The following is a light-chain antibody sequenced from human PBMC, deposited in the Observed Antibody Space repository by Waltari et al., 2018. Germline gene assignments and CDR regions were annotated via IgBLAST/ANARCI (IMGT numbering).Light chain of an antibody. J-gene: IGKJ1*01. Sequence: CRASQSLSRALAWDQQKPGQAPRLLIYDASRRATGIPDRFSGSGSGTDFSLTITRLEPEDFAVYYCQHYVRLPATFGQGTKVEIK. CDR2: DAS. CDR1: QSLSRA. V-gene: IGKV3-20*01. CDR3: QHYVRLPAT.